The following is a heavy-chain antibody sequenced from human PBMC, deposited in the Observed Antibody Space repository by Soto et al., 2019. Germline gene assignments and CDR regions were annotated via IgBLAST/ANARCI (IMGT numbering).Heavy chain of an antibody. CDR2: ISATGGST. CDR1: GFTFNNYA. V-gene: IGHV3-23*01. CDR3: AKDRLAGNFDY. Sequence: WSLRLSCASCGFTFNNYAMNWVRQAPGKGLEWVATISATGGSTYYADSVKGRFTISRDNSKNTLYLQMNGLRVEDTAVYYCAKDRLAGNFDYWGQGTQVTVSS. J-gene: IGHJ4*02.